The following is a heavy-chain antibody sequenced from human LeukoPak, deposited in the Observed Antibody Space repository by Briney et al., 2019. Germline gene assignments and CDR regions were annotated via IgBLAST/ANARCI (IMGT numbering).Heavy chain of an antibody. CDR1: GFTFSSYG. CDR2: IWYDGSNK. Sequence: GRSLRLSCAASGFTFSSYGMHWVRQAPGKGLEWVAVIWYDGSNKYYADSVKGRFTISRDNAKNSLYLQMNSLRAEDTAVYYCAREPGIGYAFDIWGQGTMVTVSS. CDR3: AREPGIGYAFDI. D-gene: IGHD3-10*01. V-gene: IGHV3-33*01. J-gene: IGHJ3*02.